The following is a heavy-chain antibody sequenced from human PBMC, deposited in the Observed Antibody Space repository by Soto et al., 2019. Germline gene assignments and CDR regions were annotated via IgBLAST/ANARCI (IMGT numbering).Heavy chain of an antibody. V-gene: IGHV1-18*04. Sequence: DSGKVCFKASGYPFSSYGISLVRQAPGQGLEWMGWISVHNGNTNYAQKFQGRVTMTTDTSTSTAYMELRSLRSDDTAVYYCARAGTSYFYGVDVWGQGTMVTVSS. CDR2: ISVHNGNT. D-gene: IGHD1-7*01. J-gene: IGHJ6*01. CDR3: ARAGTSYFYGVDV. CDR1: GYPFSSYG.